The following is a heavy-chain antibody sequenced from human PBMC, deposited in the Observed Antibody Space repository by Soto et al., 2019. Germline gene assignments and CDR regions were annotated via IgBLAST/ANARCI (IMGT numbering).Heavy chain of an antibody. J-gene: IGHJ5*02. CDR2: ISYDGGNK. CDR1: GFTFSSYG. D-gene: IGHD3-3*01. CDR3: AKDAGAGYDFWSGYSRENWFDP. V-gene: IGHV3-30*18. Sequence: GGSLRLSCAASGFTFSSYGMHWVRQAPGKGLEWVAVISYDGGNKYYADSVKGRFTISRDNSKNTLYLQMNSLRAEDTAVYYCAKDAGAGYDFWSGYSRENWFDPWGQGTLVTVSS.